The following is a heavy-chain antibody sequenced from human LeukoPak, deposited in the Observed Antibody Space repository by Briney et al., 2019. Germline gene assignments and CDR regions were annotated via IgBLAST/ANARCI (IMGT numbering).Heavy chain of an antibody. Sequence: PSGTLSLTCAVSGGSISSSNWWSWVRQPPGKGLEWIGEIYHSGSTNYNPSLKSRVTISVDTSKNQFSLKLSSVTAADTAVYYCAGDIVVVPAAIWTTDYGMDVWGQGTTVTVSS. V-gene: IGHV4-4*02. CDR3: AGDIVVVPAAIWTTDYGMDV. J-gene: IGHJ6*02. D-gene: IGHD2-2*01. CDR2: IYHSGST. CDR1: GGSISSSNW.